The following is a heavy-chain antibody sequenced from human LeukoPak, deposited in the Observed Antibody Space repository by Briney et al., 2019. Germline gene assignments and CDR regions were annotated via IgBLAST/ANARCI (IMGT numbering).Heavy chain of an antibody. D-gene: IGHD6-19*01. CDR2: IYTSGST. CDR3: ARQGSGGQWLGSDYYYYYMDV. Sequence: PSQTLSLTCTVSGGSISSGSYYWSWIRQPAGKGLEWIGRIYTSGSTNYNPSLKSRVTISVDTSKNQFSLKLSSVTAADTAVYYCARQGSGGQWLGSDYYYYYMDVWGKGTTVTISS. V-gene: IGHV4-61*02. J-gene: IGHJ6*03. CDR1: GGSISSGSYY.